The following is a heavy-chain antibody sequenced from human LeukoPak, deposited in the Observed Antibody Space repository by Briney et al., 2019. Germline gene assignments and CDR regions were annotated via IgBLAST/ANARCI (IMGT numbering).Heavy chain of an antibody. Sequence: PGGSLRLSCAASGFTFDDYAMHWVRQAPGKGLEWVSGISWNSGSIGYADSVKGRFTISRDNAKNSLYLQMNSLRAEDTALYYCAKAYCSGGSCYESDYWGQGTLVTVSS. J-gene: IGHJ4*02. CDR2: ISWNSGSI. CDR3: AKAYCSGGSCYESDY. D-gene: IGHD2-15*01. CDR1: GFTFDDYA. V-gene: IGHV3-9*01.